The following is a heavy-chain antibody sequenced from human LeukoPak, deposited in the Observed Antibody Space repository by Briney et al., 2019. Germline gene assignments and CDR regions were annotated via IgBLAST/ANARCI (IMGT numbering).Heavy chain of an antibody. CDR3: ARYWGPYDNSGAYFDY. CDR2: IHYTGST. V-gene: IGHV4-39*01. J-gene: IGHJ4*02. D-gene: IGHD3-22*01. Sequence: SETLSLTCTVSGGSISRSSYYWVWLRQPPGKGLEWIATIHYTGSTYYNPSLKSRVTISVDTSKNQFSLKLSSVTAADTAMYYCARYWGPYDNSGAYFDYWGQGTLVTVSS. CDR1: GGSISRSSYY.